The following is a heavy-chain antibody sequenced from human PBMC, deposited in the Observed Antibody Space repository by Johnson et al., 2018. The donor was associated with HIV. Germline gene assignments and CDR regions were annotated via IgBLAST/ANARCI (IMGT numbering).Heavy chain of an antibody. Sequence: VQLVESGGGLVQPGGSLRLSCAASGFTFSSCAMSWVRQAPGKGLEWVSAISSSCRTIYYADSVKGRFTMSRDNAKKSLYLQMNSLRAEDTAVYYCAREEGTDILTRGDAFDIWGQGTMVTVSS. CDR2: ISSSCRTI. CDR1: GFTFSSCA. V-gene: IGHV3-48*04. CDR3: AREEGTDILTRGDAFDI. J-gene: IGHJ3*02. D-gene: IGHD3-9*01.